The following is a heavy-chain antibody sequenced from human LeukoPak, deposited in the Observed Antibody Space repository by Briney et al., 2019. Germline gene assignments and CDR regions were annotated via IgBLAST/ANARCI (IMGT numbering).Heavy chain of an antibody. D-gene: IGHD2-21*02. J-gene: IGHJ5*02. CDR1: GFTFSSYA. CDR3: AKNVPCGGDCYSPNWFDP. Sequence: GASLRLSCAASGFTFSSYAMSWVRQAPGKGLEWVSAIICSGGSTYYAYSVKGRFTISRDNSKNTLYLQMNSLRAEDTAVYYCAKNVPCGGDCYSPNWFDPWGQGTMVTVSS. V-gene: IGHV3-23*01. CDR2: IICSGGST.